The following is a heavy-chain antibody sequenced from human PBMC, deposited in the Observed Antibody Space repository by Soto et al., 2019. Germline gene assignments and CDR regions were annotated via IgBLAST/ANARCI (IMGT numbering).Heavy chain of an antibody. V-gene: IGHV3-23*01. CDR1: EFTFNSYA. CDR2: ISGSGGST. CDR3: ARALCSSSRCYRRGFDF. J-gene: IGHJ4*02. D-gene: IGHD2-2*02. Sequence: GGSLRLSCAASEFTFNSYAMSWVRQAPGKGLEWVSTISGSGGSTYYADSVKGRFTISRDSSKNTLFLQMNSLRAEDTAVYFCARALCSSSRCYRRGFDFWGQGTLVTVSS.